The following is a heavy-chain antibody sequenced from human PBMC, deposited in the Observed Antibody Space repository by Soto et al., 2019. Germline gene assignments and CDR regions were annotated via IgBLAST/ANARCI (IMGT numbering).Heavy chain of an antibody. Sequence: GGSLKISCVASGFSFITYNMNWVRQAPGKGLEWVSYISSRSISIYYADSVKGRFTISRDNAKNSLYLQMNSLRDEDTAMYYCARDWPIGRTVRGLCDYWGQGTLVTVSS. CDR1: GFSFITYN. CDR2: ISSRSISI. CDR3: ARDWPIGRTVRGLCDY. V-gene: IGHV3-48*02. J-gene: IGHJ4*02. D-gene: IGHD3-10*01.